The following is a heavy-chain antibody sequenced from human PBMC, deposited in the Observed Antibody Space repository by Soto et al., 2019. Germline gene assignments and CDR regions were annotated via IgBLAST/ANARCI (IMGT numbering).Heavy chain of an antibody. Sequence: SETLSLTCGVSESSMNSNYYWFGIRQPPGKGLEWVGAIHHGGTTYYTPSLKGRVTISMDTSKNPFSLRISSVTAAATAIYYCVRVREGGNFDYWGQGTPVTVSS. CDR1: ESSMNSNYY. V-gene: IGHV4-38-2*01. CDR2: IHHGGTT. CDR3: VRVREGGNFDY. J-gene: IGHJ4*02. D-gene: IGHD2-15*01.